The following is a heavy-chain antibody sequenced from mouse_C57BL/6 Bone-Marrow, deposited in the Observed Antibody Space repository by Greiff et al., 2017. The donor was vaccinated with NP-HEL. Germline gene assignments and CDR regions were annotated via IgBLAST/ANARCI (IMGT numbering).Heavy chain of an antibody. Sequence: QVQLQQPGAELVKPGASVKLSCKASGYTFTSYWMHWVKQRPGQGLEWIGMIHPNSGSTNYNEKLKSKATLTDDNSSTTAYIQLSSLTSEDSSVYYFARQGHYYGTWFAYWGQGTLVTVSA. V-gene: IGHV1-64*01. CDR1: GYTFTSYW. CDR3: ARQGHYYGTWFAY. CDR2: IHPNSGST. D-gene: IGHD1-1*01. J-gene: IGHJ3*01.